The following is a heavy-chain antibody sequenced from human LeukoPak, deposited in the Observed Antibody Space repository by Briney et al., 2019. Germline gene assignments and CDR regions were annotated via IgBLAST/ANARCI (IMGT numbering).Heavy chain of an antibody. CDR3: ATNRQIMILGVVIIPAFDI. CDR2: FDVEDGEI. CDR1: GYTLTQLS. J-gene: IGHJ3*02. D-gene: IGHD3-3*01. V-gene: IGHV1-24*01. Sequence: ASVKVSCKVSGYTLTQLSVHWVRQAPGKGLEWMGGFDVEDGEIIYAQKFQGRVTMTEDTSTDTAYMGLSSLRSEDTAVYYCATNRQIMILGVVIIPAFDIWGQGTMVTVSS.